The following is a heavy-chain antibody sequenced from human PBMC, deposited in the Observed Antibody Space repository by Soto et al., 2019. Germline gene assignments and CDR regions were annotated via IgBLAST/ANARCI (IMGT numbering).Heavy chain of an antibody. J-gene: IGHJ4*02. V-gene: IGHV1-69*05. D-gene: IGHD2-15*01. Sequence: SVKVSCKASGGTFSSYAITWVRQAPGQGLEWMGGIIPIFGTANYAQKFQGRVTITRDTSASTAYMELSSLRSEDTAVYYCARDLGGWPDYWGQGTLVTVSS. CDR1: GGTFSSYA. CDR3: ARDLGGWPDY. CDR2: IIPIFGTA.